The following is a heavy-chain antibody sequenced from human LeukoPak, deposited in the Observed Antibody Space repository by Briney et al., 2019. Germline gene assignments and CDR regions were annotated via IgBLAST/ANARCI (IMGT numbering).Heavy chain of an antibody. CDR2: INPSGGST. CDR3: ARDRGYYDSSGYYPDY. D-gene: IGHD3-22*01. CDR1: GYTFTSYY. Sequence: ASVKVSCKASGYTFTSYYMHWVRQAPGQGLEWMGIINPSGGSTSYAQEFQGRVTMTRDTSTSTVYMELSSLRSEDTAVYYCARDRGYYDSSGYYPDYWGQGTLVTVSS. V-gene: IGHV1-46*01. J-gene: IGHJ4*02.